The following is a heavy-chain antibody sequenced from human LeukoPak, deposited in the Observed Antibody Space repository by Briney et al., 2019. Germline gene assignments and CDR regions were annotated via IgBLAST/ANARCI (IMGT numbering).Heavy chain of an antibody. D-gene: IGHD2-15*01. CDR3: ARGAYCSGGSCPGAFDI. CDR1: GFTFSNFD. CDR2: ISSSGSAI. Sequence: GGSLRLSCAASGFTFSNFDVNWVRQAPGKGLEWISYISSSGSAIYYADSVKGRFTISRDNSKNTLYLQMNSLRVEDTAVYYCARGAYCSGGSCPGAFDIWGQGTMVTVSS. J-gene: IGHJ3*02. V-gene: IGHV3-48*03.